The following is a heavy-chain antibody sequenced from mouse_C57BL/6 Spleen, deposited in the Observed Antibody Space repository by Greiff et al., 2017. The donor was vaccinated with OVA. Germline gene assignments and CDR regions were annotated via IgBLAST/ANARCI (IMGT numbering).Heavy chain of an antibody. CDR1: GFSFNTYA. CDR2: IRSKSNNYAT. CDR3: VRHNYGSPWYFDV. J-gene: IGHJ1*03. V-gene: IGHV10-1*01. D-gene: IGHD1-1*01. Sequence: EVQLVESGGGLVQPKGSLKLSCAASGFSFNTYAMNWVRQAPGKGLEWVARIRSKSNNYATYYADSVKDRFTISRDDSESMLYLQMNNLKTEDTAMYYCVRHNYGSPWYFDVWGTGTTVTVSS.